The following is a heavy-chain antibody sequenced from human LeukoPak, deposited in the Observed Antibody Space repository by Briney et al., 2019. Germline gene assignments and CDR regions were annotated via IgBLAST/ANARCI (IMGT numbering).Heavy chain of an antibody. CDR3: TTDRRDIVVVPAAIGDY. CDR1: GFTFSNAW. Sequence: GSLRLSCAASGFTFSNAWMSWVRQAPGKGLEWVGRIKSKTDGGTTDYAAPVKGRFTISRDDSKNTLYLQMNSLKTEDTAVYYCTTDRRDIVVVPAAIGDYWGQGTLVTVSS. CDR2: IKSKTDGGTT. D-gene: IGHD2-2*01. V-gene: IGHV3-15*01. J-gene: IGHJ4*02.